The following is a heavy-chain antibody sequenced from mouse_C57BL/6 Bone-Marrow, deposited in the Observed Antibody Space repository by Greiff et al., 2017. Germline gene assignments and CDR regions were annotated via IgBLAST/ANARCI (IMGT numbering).Heavy chain of an antibody. Sequence: QVQLQQPGAELVKPGASVKMSCKASGYTFTSYWITWVKQRPGQGLEWIGDIYPTSGRTNYNVKFKSKAILTVDTSANTAYMQLSSLTSEDSAVFYCARSGPLGRSFDYWGQGTTRTVSS. CDR2: IYPTSGRT. CDR3: ARSGPLGRSFDY. V-gene: IGHV1-55*01. CDR1: GYTFTSYW. J-gene: IGHJ2*01. D-gene: IGHD4-1*01.